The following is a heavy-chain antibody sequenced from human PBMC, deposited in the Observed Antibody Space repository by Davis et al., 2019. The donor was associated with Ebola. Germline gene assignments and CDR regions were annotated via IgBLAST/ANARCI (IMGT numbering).Heavy chain of an antibody. CDR1: GGSFSGYY. Sequence: MPSETLSLTCAVYGGSFSGYYWSWIRQPPGKGLEWIGEINHSGSTNYNPSLKSRVTISVDTSKNQFSLKLYSVTAADTAVYYCARGPLIVVVPAAIRSNAFDIWDQGTMVTVSS. D-gene: IGHD2-2*02. J-gene: IGHJ3*02. CDR2: INHSGST. CDR3: ARGPLIVVVPAAIRSNAFDI. V-gene: IGHV4-34*01.